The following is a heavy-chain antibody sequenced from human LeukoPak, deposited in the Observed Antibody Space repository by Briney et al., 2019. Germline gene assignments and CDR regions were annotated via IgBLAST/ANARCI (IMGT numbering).Heavy chain of an antibody. CDR1: GFTVSTNY. CDR3: ARGFRSVTTWGYFDY. D-gene: IGHD4-17*01. J-gene: IGHJ4*02. V-gene: IGHV3-66*01. Sequence: PGGSLRLSCAASGFTVSTNYVSWVRQAPGKGLEWVSLIYSGGGTYYADSVEGRFTISRDNSRNTLSLQMNSLRVDDTAVYYCARGFRSVTTWGYFDYWGQGALVTVSS. CDR2: IYSGGGT.